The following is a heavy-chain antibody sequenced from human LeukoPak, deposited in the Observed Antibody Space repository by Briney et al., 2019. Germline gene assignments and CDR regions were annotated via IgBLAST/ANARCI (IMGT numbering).Heavy chain of an antibody. Sequence: SETLSLTCTVSGGSISSSTYYWGWIRQPPGKGLEWIGNICYSGNAYHNPSLKSRVTISVDTSKNQFSLRLSSVTAADTAVYYCASVRRGFGEFSKYYSYYYMDVWGKGTTVTVSS. CDR3: ASVRRGFGEFSKYYSYYYMDV. D-gene: IGHD3-10*01. CDR1: GGSISSSTYY. J-gene: IGHJ6*03. CDR2: ICYSGNA. V-gene: IGHV4-39*01.